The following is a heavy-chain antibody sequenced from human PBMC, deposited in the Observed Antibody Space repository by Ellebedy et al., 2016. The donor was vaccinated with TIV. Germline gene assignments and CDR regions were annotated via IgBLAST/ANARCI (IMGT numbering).Heavy chain of an antibody. CDR1: GGTFSRYT. CDR3: ARGIFYGPDIVLEPAAIGTDWFDP. V-gene: IGHV1-69*13. D-gene: IGHD2-2*01. J-gene: IGHJ5*02. CDR2: IIPIFGTA. Sequence: SVKVSXXASGGTFSRYTITWVRQAPGQGLEWMGGIIPIFGTANYAQKFQGRVAITADESTTTAYMELSSLRSEDTAVYYCARGIFYGPDIVLEPAAIGTDWFDPWGQGTLVTVSS.